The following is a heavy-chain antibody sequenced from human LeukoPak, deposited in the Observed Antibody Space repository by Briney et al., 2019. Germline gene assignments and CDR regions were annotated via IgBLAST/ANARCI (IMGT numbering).Heavy chain of an antibody. V-gene: IGHV1-24*01. D-gene: IGHD3-9*01. J-gene: IGHJ5*02. Sequence: ASVKVSCKVSGYTLTELSMHWVRQAPGKGLEWMGGFDPEDGETIYAQKFQGRVTMTEDTSTDTAYMELSSLRSEDTAMYYCATDLPDYDILTNENWFDPWGQGTLVTVSS. CDR1: GYTLTELS. CDR2: FDPEDGET. CDR3: ATDLPDYDILTNENWFDP.